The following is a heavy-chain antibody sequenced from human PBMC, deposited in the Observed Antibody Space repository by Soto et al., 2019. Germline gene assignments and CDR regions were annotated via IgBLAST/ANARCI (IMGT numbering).Heavy chain of an antibody. Sequence: SETLSLTCTVSGGSVSDENWWGWVRQPPEKGLEWIGEISHSGNTKYGPSLQGRVTILLDKSKNQFSLTLSSVAAADTAVYYCARVGFCRGTICSSEDSYSYMDVWGKGTPVTVSS. J-gene: IGHJ6*03. CDR2: ISHSGNT. V-gene: IGHV4-4*02. CDR3: ARVGFCRGTICSSEDSYSYMDV. D-gene: IGHD2-2*01. CDR1: GGSVSDENW.